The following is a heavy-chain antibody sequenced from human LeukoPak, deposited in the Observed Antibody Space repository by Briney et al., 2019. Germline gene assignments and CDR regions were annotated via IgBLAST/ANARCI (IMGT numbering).Heavy chain of an antibody. J-gene: IGHJ6*02. D-gene: IGHD2-15*01. CDR1: GASVSSGSDY. CDR3: RREPCSGVSCGFVDV. V-gene: IGHV4-61*01. Sequence: KPSETLSLTCIVSGASVSSGSDYWTWVRQPPGKGLEWIGYIFYTGSTNYNPSLKSRVTISVDTSKNQFSLKLRSVTAADTAVYYCRREPCSGVSCGFVDVWGQGTTVTVSS. CDR2: IFYTGST.